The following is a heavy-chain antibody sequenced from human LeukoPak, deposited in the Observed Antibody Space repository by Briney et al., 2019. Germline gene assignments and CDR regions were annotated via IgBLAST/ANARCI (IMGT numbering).Heavy chain of an antibody. D-gene: IGHD3-10*01. CDR1: GYIFTHYW. Sequence: GESLKISCQVSGYIFTHYWIGWVRQMPGNGLESMGIIYPADSDTTYSPSFQGQVTISADKSINTVYLQWSSLKASDTAMYYCARQSRDGSKTRGYYFDFWGQGTLVTVSS. CDR3: ARQSRDGSKTRGYYFDF. CDR2: IYPADSDT. J-gene: IGHJ4*02. V-gene: IGHV5-51*01.